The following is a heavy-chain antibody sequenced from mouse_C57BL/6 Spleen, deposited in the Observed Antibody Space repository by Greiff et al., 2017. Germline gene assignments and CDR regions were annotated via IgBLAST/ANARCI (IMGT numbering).Heavy chain of an antibody. J-gene: IGHJ3*01. CDR1: GYTFNSYW. V-gene: IGHV1-55*01. D-gene: IGHD2-1*01. CDR3: ARRCNYLAY. CDR2: IYPGSGST. Sequence: VQLQQPGAELVKPGASVKMSCKASGYTFNSYWITWVKQRPGQCLEWIGDIYPGSGSTNYNEKFKSKATLTVDTSSSTAYMQLSSLTSEDYSVYYCARRCNYLAYWGQGTLVTVSA.